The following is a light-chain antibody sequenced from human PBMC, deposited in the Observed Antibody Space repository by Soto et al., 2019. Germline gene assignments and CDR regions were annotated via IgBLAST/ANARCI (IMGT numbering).Light chain of an antibody. V-gene: IGKV1-5*03. CDR3: QQYNSYSPT. CDR1: QSISVW. Sequence: DIQMAQSPSTLSASVGDRVTITCRASQSISVWLAWYQQKAGKAPNLLIYKASRLESGVPSRFSGSGSETEFTLTISGLQPADSATYYCQQYNSYSPTLGQGTKVDIK. J-gene: IGKJ1*01. CDR2: KAS.